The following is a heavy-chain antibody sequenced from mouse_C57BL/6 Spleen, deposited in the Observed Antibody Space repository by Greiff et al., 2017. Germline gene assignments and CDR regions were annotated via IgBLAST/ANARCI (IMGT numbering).Heavy chain of an antibody. V-gene: IGHV1-19*01. J-gene: IGHJ2*01. CDR3: ARRRASSGYDY. D-gene: IGHD3-2*02. Sequence: EVKLVESGPVLVKPGASVKMSCKASGYTFTDYYMNWVKQSHGKSLEWIGVINPYNGGTSYNQKFKGKATLTVDKSSSTAYMELNSLTSEDSAVYYCARRRASSGYDYWGQGTTLTVSS. CDR1: GYTFTDYY. CDR2: INPYNGGT.